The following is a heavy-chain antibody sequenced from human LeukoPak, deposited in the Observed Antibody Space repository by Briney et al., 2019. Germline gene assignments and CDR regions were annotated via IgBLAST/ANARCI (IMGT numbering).Heavy chain of an antibody. D-gene: IGHD2-15*01. J-gene: IGHJ4*02. V-gene: IGHV3-30*18. CDR2: ISYDGSNK. CDR3: AKPALPYCSGGSCYSGSFDY. Sequence: PGGSLRLSCAASGFTFSSYGMHWVRQAPGKGLEWVAVISYDGSNKYYADSVKGRFTISRDNSKNTLYLQMNSLRAEDTAVYYCAKPALPYCSGGSCYSGSFDYWAREPWSPSPQ. CDR1: GFTFSSYG.